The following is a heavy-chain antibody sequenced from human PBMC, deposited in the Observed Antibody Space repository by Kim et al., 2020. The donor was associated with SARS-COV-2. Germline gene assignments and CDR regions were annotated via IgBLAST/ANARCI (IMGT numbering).Heavy chain of an antibody. V-gene: IGHV3-7*01. Sequence: KQDGSEKYYVDSVEGRFTSSRDNAKNSLYLQMNSLRAEDTAVYYCARDLSVWGQGTLVTVSS. J-gene: IGHJ4*02. CDR3: ARDLSV. CDR2: KQDGSEK.